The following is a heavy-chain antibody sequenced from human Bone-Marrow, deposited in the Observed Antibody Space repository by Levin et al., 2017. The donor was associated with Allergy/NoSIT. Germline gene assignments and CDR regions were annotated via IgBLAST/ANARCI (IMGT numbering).Heavy chain of an antibody. CDR1: GYTFIDYY. V-gene: IGHV1-2*06. CDR2: IDPRRGDT. D-gene: IGHD1/OR15-1a*01. Sequence: GASVKVSCKASGYTFIDYYMHWVRQAPGQGLEWMGRIDPRRGDTNNAQKFQGRVTMTRDTSISTAYMELSSLTPDDTAIYYCARDGTTSSFDFWGQGTLVTVSS. CDR3: ARDGTTSSFDF. J-gene: IGHJ4*02.